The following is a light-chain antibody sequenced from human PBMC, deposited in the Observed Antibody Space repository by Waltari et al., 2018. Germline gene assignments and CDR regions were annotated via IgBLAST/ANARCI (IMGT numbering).Light chain of an antibody. Sequence: QSALTQPASVSGSPGQSITISCTGSASDFGSYDLVSWFQQHPGTAPKLIIFEGDRRPSGASNRFSGSKSVNAASLRISDLRTEDEANYYCSSFTGVLGLDWVFGGGTKVTVL. J-gene: IGLJ3*02. CDR2: EGD. CDR3: SSFTGVLGLDWV. CDR1: ASDFGSYDL. V-gene: IGLV2-23*01.